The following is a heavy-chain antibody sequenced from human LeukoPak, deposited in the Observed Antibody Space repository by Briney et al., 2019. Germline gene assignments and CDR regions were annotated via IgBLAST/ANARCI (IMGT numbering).Heavy chain of an antibody. V-gene: IGHV3-23*01. D-gene: IGHD3-22*01. CDR3: KKETTMIVGGQYFDY. CDR2: FSGSGGST. Sequence: GGSLRLSCAASGFTFSSYGMSWVRQAPGKGLEWVSAFSGSGGSTYYADSVKDRFTISRDNSKNTLYLQMNSLRTEDTALYFCKKETTMIVGGQYFDYWGQGTLVTVSS. CDR1: GFTFSSYG. J-gene: IGHJ4*02.